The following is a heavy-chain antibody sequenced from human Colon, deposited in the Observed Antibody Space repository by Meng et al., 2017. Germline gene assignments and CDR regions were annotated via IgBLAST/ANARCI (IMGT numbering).Heavy chain of an antibody. V-gene: IGHV4-31*03. D-gene: IGHD4-17*01. Sequence: QVQLQQWGAGLLKPSETLSLTCTVAGGSISSGGYYWSWIRQHPGKALEWIGYIYYSGSTYYNPSLKSRVSISVDTSKNQISLNLSSVTAADTAVYFCAREGGVTSPLDYWGQGTLVTVSS. CDR3: AREGGVTSPLDY. CDR2: IYYSGST. CDR1: GGSISSGGYY. J-gene: IGHJ4*02.